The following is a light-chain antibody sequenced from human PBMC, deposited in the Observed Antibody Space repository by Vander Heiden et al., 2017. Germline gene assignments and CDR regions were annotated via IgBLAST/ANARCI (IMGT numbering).Light chain of an antibody. CDR2: AAS. CDR3: QQSDTTPRT. CDR1: QTITNY. J-gene: IGKJ1*01. Sequence: DIQMTQSPSSLSASVGDRVTITCRASQTITNYLNWYQQKPGKAPKVLIYAASSLQSGVPSRFSGSGSGTDFTLTITSLQPEDFATYYCQQSDTTPRTFGQWTKVEVK. V-gene: IGKV1-39*01.